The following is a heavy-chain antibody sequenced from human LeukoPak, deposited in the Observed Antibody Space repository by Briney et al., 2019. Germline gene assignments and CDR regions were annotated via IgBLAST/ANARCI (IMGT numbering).Heavy chain of an antibody. Sequence: PGGSLRLSCAASGFTFSGYAMNWVRQAPGKGLEWVSGISGSGAGTYYADSVKGRFTISRDNSKNALYQQMNSLRADDMAVYYCAKMVREFYTISYYFDYWGQGTLVTVSS. D-gene: IGHD2-8*01. CDR3: AKMVREFYTISYYFDY. CDR1: GFTFSGYA. CDR2: ISGSGAGT. J-gene: IGHJ4*02. V-gene: IGHV3-23*01.